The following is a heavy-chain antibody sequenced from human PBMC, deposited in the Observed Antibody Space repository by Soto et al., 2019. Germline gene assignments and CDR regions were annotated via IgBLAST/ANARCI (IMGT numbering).Heavy chain of an antibody. D-gene: IGHD3-9*01. Sequence: SETLSLTCTVSGGSISSSSYYWGWIRQPPGKGLEWIGSIYYSGSTYYNPSLKSRVTISVDTSKNQFSLKLSSVTAADTAVYYCARCRPGYDILTGYYPEEGYGMDVWGQGTTVTVSS. V-gene: IGHV4-39*01. CDR2: IYYSGST. CDR1: GGSISSSSYY. CDR3: ARCRPGYDILTGYYPEEGYGMDV. J-gene: IGHJ6*02.